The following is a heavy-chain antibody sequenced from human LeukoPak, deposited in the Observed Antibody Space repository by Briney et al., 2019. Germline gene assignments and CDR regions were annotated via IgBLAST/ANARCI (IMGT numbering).Heavy chain of an antibody. CDR1: GFIFNNYA. CDR2: ISWNSGTI. Sequence: GGSLRLSCAGSGFIFNNYAMHWVRQPPGKGLEWVSGISWNSGTIDYADSVRGRFTISRDNAKNSLYLQMGSLRVEDTAFYYCAKDNRRHYTSGPNPDSLHWGQGALVTVSS. J-gene: IGHJ4*02. D-gene: IGHD6-19*01. CDR3: AKDNRRHYTSGPNPDSLH. V-gene: IGHV3-9*01.